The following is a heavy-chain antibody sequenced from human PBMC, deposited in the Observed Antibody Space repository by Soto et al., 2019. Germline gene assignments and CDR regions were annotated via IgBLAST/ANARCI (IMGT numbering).Heavy chain of an antibody. V-gene: IGHV1-69*02. CDR2: IIPILGIA. D-gene: IGHD2-15*01. CDR3: ARTYCSGGSCSGQTSYYYGMDV. CDR1: GGTFSSYT. Sequence: QVQLVQSGAEVKKPGSSVKVSCKASGGTFSSYTISWVRQAPGQGLEWMGRIIPILGIANYAQKFQGRVTITADKSTSTAYMELSSLRSKDTAVYYCARTYCSGGSCSGQTSYYYGMDVWGQGATVTVSS. J-gene: IGHJ6*02.